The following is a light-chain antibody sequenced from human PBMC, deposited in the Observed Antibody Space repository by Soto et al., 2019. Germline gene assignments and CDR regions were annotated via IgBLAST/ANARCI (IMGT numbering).Light chain of an antibody. CDR3: QQRTNWPSST. V-gene: IGKV3-11*01. Sequence: EIVLTQSPATLSLSPGETATLSCRASRSVSSYLAWYQQKPGQTPRLLIHDASNRAPGIPVRFSGSGSGTDFTLTISSLEPKDFAVYYCQQRTNWPSSTFGQGTRLEIK. CDR1: RSVSSY. J-gene: IGKJ5*01. CDR2: DAS.